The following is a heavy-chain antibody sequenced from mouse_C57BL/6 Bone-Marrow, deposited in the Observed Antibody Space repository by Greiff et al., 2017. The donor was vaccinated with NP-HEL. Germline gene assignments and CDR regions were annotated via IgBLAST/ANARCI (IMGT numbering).Heavy chain of an antibody. Sequence: VMLVESGAELVRPGASVKLSCKASGYTFTDYYINWVKQRPGQGLEWIARIYPGSGNTYYNEKFKGKATLTAEKSSSTAYMQLSSLTSEDSAVYFCARVDYYGSFAYWGQGTLVTVSA. CDR2: IYPGSGNT. CDR1: GYTFTDYY. CDR3: ARVDYYGSFAY. V-gene: IGHV1-76*01. D-gene: IGHD1-1*01. J-gene: IGHJ3*01.